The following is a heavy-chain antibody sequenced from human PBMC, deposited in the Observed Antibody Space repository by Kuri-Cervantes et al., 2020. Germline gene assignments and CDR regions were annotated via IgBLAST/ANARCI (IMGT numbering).Heavy chain of an antibody. V-gene: IGHV3-33*01. CDR2: IWHDGSNK. J-gene: IGHJ4*02. CDR1: GFTFSSYG. CDR3: ARWGDTAMVREYYFDY. D-gene: IGHD5-18*01. Sequence: GGSLRLSCAASGFTFSSYGMHWVRQAPGKGLEWVAVIWHDGSNKYYADSVKGRFTISRDNSKNTLYLQMNSLRAEDTAVYYCARWGDTAMVREYYFDYWGQGTLVTVSS.